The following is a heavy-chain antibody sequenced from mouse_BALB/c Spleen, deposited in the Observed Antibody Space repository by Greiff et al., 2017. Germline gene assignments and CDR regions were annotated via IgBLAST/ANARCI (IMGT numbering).Heavy chain of an antibody. CDR2: IDPENGNT. CDR1: GFNIKDYY. J-gene: IGHJ2*01. CDR3: ARRYYGSSLYFDY. Sequence: VQLQQSGAELVRPGALVKLSCKASGFNIKDYYMHWVKQRPEQGLEWIGWIDPENGNTIYDPKFQGKASITADTSSNTAYLQLSSLTSEDTAVYYCARRYYGSSLYFDYWGQGTTLTVSS. D-gene: IGHD1-1*01. V-gene: IGHV14-1*02.